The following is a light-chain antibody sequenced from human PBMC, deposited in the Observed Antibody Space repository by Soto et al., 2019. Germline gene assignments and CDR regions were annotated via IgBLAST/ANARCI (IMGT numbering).Light chain of an antibody. J-gene: IGKJ2*01. V-gene: IGKV3-20*01. CDR3: QQYGNSPYT. CDR2: DAS. Sequence: EIVLTQSPGTLSLSPGERATLSCRASQSVTSSYLAWYQQKPGQAPRLLIYDASTRATGLPDRFSGSGSGTDFTLTISRLEPEDFAVYYCQQYGNSPYTFGQGTKLEIK. CDR1: QSVTSSY.